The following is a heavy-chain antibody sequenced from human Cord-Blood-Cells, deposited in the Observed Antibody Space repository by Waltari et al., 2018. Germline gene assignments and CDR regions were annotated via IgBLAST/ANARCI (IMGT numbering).Heavy chain of an antibody. CDR2: IIPIFGTA. CDR1: GGTFSSYA. D-gene: IGHD2-15*01. CDR3: ATPGIYCSGGSCYFDY. Sequence: QVQLVQSGAEVKKPGSSVKVSCKASGGTFSSYAISWVRQAPGQGLEWMGGIIPIFGTANYAQKFQGRVTITADESTSTAYMELSSLRSEDTAVYYCATPGIYCSGGSCYFDYRGQGTLVTVSS. J-gene: IGHJ4*02. V-gene: IGHV1-69*01.